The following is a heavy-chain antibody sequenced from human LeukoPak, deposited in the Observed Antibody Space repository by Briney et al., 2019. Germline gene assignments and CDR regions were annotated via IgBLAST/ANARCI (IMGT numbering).Heavy chain of an antibody. CDR2: ISYDGSNK. V-gene: IGHV3-30*03. CDR1: GFTFSSHG. D-gene: IGHD6-19*01. CDR3: VRDGGNGWEHDAFDI. Sequence: GRSLRLSRVTSGFTFSSHGMHWVRQAPGKGLEWVAFISYDGSNKYYAESVKGRFPISRDNSKKTLYLQMNSLRAEDAAVYSCVRDGGNGWEHDAFDIWGQGTMVTVSS. J-gene: IGHJ3*02.